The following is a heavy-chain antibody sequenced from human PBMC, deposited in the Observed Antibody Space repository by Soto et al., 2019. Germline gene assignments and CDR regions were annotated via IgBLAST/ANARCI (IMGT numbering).Heavy chain of an antibody. V-gene: IGHV4-34*01. CDR1: GGSFSGYY. D-gene: IGHD6-19*01. Sequence: QVQLQQWGAGLLKPSETLSLTCAVYGGSFSGYYWSWIRQPPGKGLEWIGEINHSGITNYNPSLKSRATISGDTSKTQFSLTLSSVTAADTAVYYCARGKQWPAYYYYGMDVWGQGTTVSVSS. J-gene: IGHJ6*02. CDR3: ARGKQWPAYYYYGMDV. CDR2: INHSGIT.